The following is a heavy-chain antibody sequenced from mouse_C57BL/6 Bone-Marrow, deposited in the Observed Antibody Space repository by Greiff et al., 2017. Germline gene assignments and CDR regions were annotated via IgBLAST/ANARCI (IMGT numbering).Heavy chain of an antibody. V-gene: IGHV14-2*01. Sequence: EVQLQQSGAELVKPGASVKLSCTASGFNIKDYYMHWVKQRTEQGLEWIGRIEPEDGETKYAPKFQGKATITADTSSNTAYLQLSSLTSEDTAVYNCARESQAYYSNYEDDYWGQGTTLTVSS. CDR2: IEPEDGET. CDR3: ARESQAYYSNYEDDY. J-gene: IGHJ2*01. D-gene: IGHD2-5*01. CDR1: GFNIKDYY.